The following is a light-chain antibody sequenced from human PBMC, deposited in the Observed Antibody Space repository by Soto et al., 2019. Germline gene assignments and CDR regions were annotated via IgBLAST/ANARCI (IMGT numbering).Light chain of an antibody. CDR3: HQDDNWPPLT. CDR1: QSVNTN. CDR2: GAS. J-gene: IGKJ4*01. Sequence: EVVMTQSPATLSVSPGERATLSCRASQSVNTNLAWYQQKPGQAPRLLIYGASTRATGIPARFSGSGSGTEFTLTISSLQSEDSAVYYCHQDDNWPPLTFGGGTRVEIK. V-gene: IGKV3-15*01.